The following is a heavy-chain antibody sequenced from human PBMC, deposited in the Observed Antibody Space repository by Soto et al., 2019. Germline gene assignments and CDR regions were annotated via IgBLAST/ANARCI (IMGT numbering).Heavy chain of an antibody. CDR1: GGSISSYH. Sequence: SETLSLTCTVSGGSISSYHLIWIRQPPGKGLEWIGCIFYSGDTNSSPSPTTRVTIAVDTSKNQFSLKRISVAAADTAVYYCARLSKYTSGWSTFDYWGRGTLVTVSS. V-gene: IGHV4-59*01. CDR3: ARLSKYTSGWSTFDY. J-gene: IGHJ4*02. CDR2: IFYSGDT. D-gene: IGHD6-19*01.